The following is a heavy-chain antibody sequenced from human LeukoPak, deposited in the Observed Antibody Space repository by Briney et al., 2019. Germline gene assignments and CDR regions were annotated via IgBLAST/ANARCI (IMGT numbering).Heavy chain of an antibody. CDR1: GFTFDDYG. J-gene: IGHJ4*02. V-gene: IGHV3-20*04. CDR2: INWNGGST. CDR3: AREESYYDSSGYYPNRYFDY. D-gene: IGHD3-22*01. Sequence: GGSLRLSCAASGFTFDDYGMSWVRQAPGKGLEWVSGINWNGGSTGYADSVKGRFTISRDNAKNSLYLQMNSLRAEDTALYYCAREESYYDSSGYYPNRYFDYWGRGTLVTVSS.